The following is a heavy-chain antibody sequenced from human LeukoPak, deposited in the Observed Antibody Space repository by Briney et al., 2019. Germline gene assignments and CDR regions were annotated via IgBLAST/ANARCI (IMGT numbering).Heavy chain of an antibody. CDR1: GFTFSSYC. Sequence: PGGSLRLSCAVSGFTFSSYCMHCVRQAPGKGVVWVSRINSDGSSTTYADSVKGRFTISRDNAKNTLYLQMNSLRVEDTAVYYCTRGGITFDIWGQGTMVTVSS. J-gene: IGHJ3*02. V-gene: IGHV3-74*01. CDR3: TRGGITFDI. D-gene: IGHD3-16*01. CDR2: INSDGSST.